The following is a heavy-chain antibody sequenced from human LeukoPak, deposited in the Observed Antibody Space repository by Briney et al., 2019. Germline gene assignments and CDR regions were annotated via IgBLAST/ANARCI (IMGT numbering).Heavy chain of an antibody. CDR2: INPNSGGT. V-gene: IGHV1-2*02. Sequence: ASVKVSCKASGYTFTGYYMHWVRQAPGQGLEWMGWINPNSGGTNYAQKFQGRVTMTRDTSISTAYMELSRLRSDDTAVYYGARAPYYYGSGSPSGMDVWGQGTTVTVSS. CDR3: ARAPYYYGSGSPSGMDV. J-gene: IGHJ6*02. CDR1: GYTFTGYY. D-gene: IGHD3-10*01.